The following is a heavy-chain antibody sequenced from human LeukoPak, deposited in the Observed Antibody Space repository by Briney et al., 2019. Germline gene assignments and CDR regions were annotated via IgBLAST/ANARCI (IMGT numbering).Heavy chain of an antibody. CDR2: INAGNGNT. CDR1: GYTFTSYA. V-gene: IGHV1-3*01. CDR3: ARYRPGIAAAGTFKNWFDP. D-gene: IGHD6-13*01. Sequence: ASVKVSCKASGYTFTSYAMHWVRQAPGQRLEWMGWINAGNGNTKYSQKFQGRVTITRDTSASTAYMELSSLSSEDTAVYYCARYRPGIAAAGTFKNWFDPWGQGTLVTVSS. J-gene: IGHJ5*02.